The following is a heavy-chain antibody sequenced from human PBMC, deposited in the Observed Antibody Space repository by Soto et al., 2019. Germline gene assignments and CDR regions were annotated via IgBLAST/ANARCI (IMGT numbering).Heavy chain of an antibody. CDR1: GFTFSSYA. CDR2: ISDSGATT. J-gene: IGHJ4*02. Sequence: GGSLRLSCAASGFTFSSYAMSWVRQAPGKGLEWVSGISDSGATTYYADSVRGRFTISRDNSKNKLYLQMKSLRAEDSASYYCAKEDTSSGSLDYWGQGALVTVPQ. D-gene: IGHD6-19*01. CDR3: AKEDTSSGSLDY. V-gene: IGHV3-23*01.